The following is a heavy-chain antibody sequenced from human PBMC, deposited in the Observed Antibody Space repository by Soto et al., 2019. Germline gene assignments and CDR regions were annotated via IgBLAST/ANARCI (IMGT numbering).Heavy chain of an antibody. Sequence: SVKVSCKASGGTFSSYAISWVRQAPGQGLEWMGGIIPIFGTANYAQKFQGRVTITADESTSTAYMELSSLRSEDTAVYYCASGGDGYYQYYFDYWGQGTLVTVSS. CDR2: IIPIFGTA. CDR3: ASGGDGYYQYYFDY. CDR1: GGTFSSYA. J-gene: IGHJ4*02. D-gene: IGHD2-21*01. V-gene: IGHV1-69*13.